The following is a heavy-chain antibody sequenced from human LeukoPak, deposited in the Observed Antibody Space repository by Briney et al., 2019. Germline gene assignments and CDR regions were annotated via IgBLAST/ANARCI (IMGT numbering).Heavy chain of an antibody. CDR1: GFTFSTYT. CDR2: ISYDGTNK. Sequence: PGGSLRLSCAASGFTFSTYTMHWVRQAPGKGLEWVAVISYDGTNKYYADSVKGRSTISRDNSKNTLYLQVNSLRAEDTAVYYCARGLSSGLYFPDYWGQGTLVTVSS. V-gene: IGHV3-30-3*01. CDR3: ARGLSSGLYFPDY. D-gene: IGHD6-19*01. J-gene: IGHJ4*02.